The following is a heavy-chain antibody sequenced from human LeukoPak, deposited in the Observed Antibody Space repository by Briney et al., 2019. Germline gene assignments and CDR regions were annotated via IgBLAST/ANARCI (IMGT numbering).Heavy chain of an antibody. CDR2: ISGSGDST. CDR3: AGENVGTAPGY. V-gene: IGHV3-23*01. D-gene: IGHD1-7*01. J-gene: IGHJ4*02. CDR1: GFSFSSYA. Sequence: PGGSLRLSCAASGFSFSSYAMSWVRQAPGKGLEWVSTISGSGDSTYYADSVKGRFTISRDNSKNTLYLQMNSLRAEDTALYYCAGENVGTAPGYWGQGTLVTVSS.